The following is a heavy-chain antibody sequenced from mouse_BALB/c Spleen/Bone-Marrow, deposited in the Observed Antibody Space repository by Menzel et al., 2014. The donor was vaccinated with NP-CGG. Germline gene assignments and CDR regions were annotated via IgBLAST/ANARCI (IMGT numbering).Heavy chain of an antibody. D-gene: IGHD2-4*01. CDR3: ARGDYGGFAY. V-gene: IGHV14-3*02. Sequence: EVKLMESGAELVKPGASVKLSCTASGFNIKDTYMHWVKQRPEQGLEWIGRIDPANGNTKYDPKFQGKATITADTSSNTAYLQLSSLTSEDTAVYYCARGDYGGFAYRGQGTLVTVSA. CDR1: GFNIKDTY. J-gene: IGHJ3*01. CDR2: IDPANGNT.